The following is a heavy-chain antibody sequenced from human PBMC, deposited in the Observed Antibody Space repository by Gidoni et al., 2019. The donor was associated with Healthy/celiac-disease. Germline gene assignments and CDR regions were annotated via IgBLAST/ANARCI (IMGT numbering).Heavy chain of an antibody. CDR1: GGTISSYA. CDR3: ARVGEAYCGGDCYFGYYFDY. Sequence: QVQLVQSGAEVKTPGSSVKVSCKAFGGTISSYASSWVRPAPGQGLEWMGGIIPSFGTANYAQKFQGRVTITADESTSTAYMELSSLRSEDTAVYYCARVGEAYCGGDCYFGYYFDYWGQGTLVTVSS. D-gene: IGHD2-21*02. J-gene: IGHJ4*02. V-gene: IGHV1-69*01. CDR2: IIPSFGTA.